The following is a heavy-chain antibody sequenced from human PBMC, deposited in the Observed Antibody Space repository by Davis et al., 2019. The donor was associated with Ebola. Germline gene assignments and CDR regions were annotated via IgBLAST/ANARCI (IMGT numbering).Heavy chain of an antibody. D-gene: IGHD3-16*02. CDR3: ARRDYDYVWGSYRRPFDP. V-gene: IGHV4-34*01. CDR2: INHSGST. J-gene: IGHJ5*02. CDR1: GGSFSGYY. Sequence: SETLSLTCAVYGGSFSGYYWSWIRQPPGKGLEWIGEINHSGSTNYNPSLKSRVTISVDTSKNQFSLKLSSVTAADTAVYYCARRDYDYVWGSYRRPFDPWGQGTLVTVSS.